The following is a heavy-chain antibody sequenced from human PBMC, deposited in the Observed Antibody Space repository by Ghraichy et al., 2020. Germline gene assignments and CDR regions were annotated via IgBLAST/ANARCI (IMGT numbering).Heavy chain of an antibody. CDR2: VYHSGTT. J-gene: IGHJ4*02. Sequence: SETLSLTCAVSGGSIRSSNWWSWVRQPPGKGLEWIGEVYHSGTTNYNPSLKSRVTISVDKSKNQFSLSLSSVTAADTAVYYCARDPRYGDLFDFWGQGTLVTVSS. CDR1: GGSIRSSNW. CDR3: ARDPRYGDLFDF. V-gene: IGHV4-4*02. D-gene: IGHD4-17*01.